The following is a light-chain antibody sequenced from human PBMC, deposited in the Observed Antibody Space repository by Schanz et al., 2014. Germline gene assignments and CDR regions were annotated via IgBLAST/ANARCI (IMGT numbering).Light chain of an antibody. CDR2: DVT. J-gene: IGLJ7*01. V-gene: IGLV2-8*01. Sequence: QSVLTQPPSASGSPGQSVTISCTGTSSDVGGYNYVSWYQQHPGKAPKLIISDVTRRPSGVPDRFSGSKSDNTASLTVSGLQVEDEADYYCGSYAGNINWVFGGGTQLTVL. CDR3: GSYAGNINWV. CDR1: SSDVGGYNY.